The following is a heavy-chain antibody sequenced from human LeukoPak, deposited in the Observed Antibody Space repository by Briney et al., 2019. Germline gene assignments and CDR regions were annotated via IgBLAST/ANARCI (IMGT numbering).Heavy chain of an antibody. V-gene: IGHV1-8*02. J-gene: IGHJ4*02. CDR1: GYTFTNYD. D-gene: IGHD5-24*01. Sequence: GASVTVSCKASGYTFTNYDINWVRQATGQGLEWMGWMDPSSGNTGYAQKFRGRVTMTRDTSINTAYMEVSSLRSDDTAVYYCARTKRQNTNCDYWGQGTLVTVSS. CDR3: ARTKRQNTNCDY. CDR2: MDPSSGNT.